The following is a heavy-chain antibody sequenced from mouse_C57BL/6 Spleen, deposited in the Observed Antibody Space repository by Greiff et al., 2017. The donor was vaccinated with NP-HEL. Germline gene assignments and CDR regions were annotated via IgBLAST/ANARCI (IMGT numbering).Heavy chain of an antibody. Sequence: QVQLQQPGAELVMPGASVKLSCKASGYTFTSYWMHWVKQRPGQGLEWIGEIDPSDSYTNYNQKFKGKSTLTVDKSSSTAYMQLSSLTSEDSAVYYCARFLVTTRGYAMDYWGQGTSVTVSS. D-gene: IGHD2-2*01. CDR3: ARFLVTTRGYAMDY. J-gene: IGHJ4*01. V-gene: IGHV1-69*01. CDR2: IDPSDSYT. CDR1: GYTFTSYW.